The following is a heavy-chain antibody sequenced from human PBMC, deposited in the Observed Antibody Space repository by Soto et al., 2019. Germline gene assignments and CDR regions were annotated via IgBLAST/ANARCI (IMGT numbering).Heavy chain of an antibody. CDR1: GSTFSSYW. CDR3: ARELRSSGWSALDY. CDR2: INSDGSSI. J-gene: IGHJ4*02. D-gene: IGHD6-19*01. Sequence: EVQLVESGGGLVQPGGSLTLSCAASGSTFSSYWMHWVRQAPGKGLVWVSRINSDGSSISYADSVEGRFTISRDNAKDTVYLQMNSLRAEDTAVYYCARELRSSGWSALDYWGQGTLVTVSS. V-gene: IGHV3-74*01.